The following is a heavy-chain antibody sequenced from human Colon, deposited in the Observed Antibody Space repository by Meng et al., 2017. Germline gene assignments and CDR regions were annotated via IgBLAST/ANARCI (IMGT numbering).Heavy chain of an antibody. V-gene: IGHV4-59*12. CDR3: ARGRPGIAAAGTPWFDP. J-gene: IGHJ5*02. D-gene: IGHD6-13*01. Sequence: SETLSLTCTVPGGPISSYYWSWIRQPPGKGLEWIGYIYYSGSTNYNPSLKSRVTISVDTSKNQFSLKLSSVTAADTAVYYCARGRPGIAAAGTPWFDPWGQGTLVTVSS. CDR1: GGPISSYY. CDR2: IYYSGST.